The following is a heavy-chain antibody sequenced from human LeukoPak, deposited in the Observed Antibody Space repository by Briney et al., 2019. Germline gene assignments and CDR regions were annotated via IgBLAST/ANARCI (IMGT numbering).Heavy chain of an antibody. J-gene: IGHJ3*02. Sequence: SETLSLTCAVYGGSFSGYYWSWIRQPPGKGLEWIGEINHSGSTNYNPSLKSRVTISVDTSKNQFSLKLSSVTAADTAVYYCARDDDEYSSVALGWGAFDIWGQGTMVTVSS. CDR2: INHSGST. V-gene: IGHV4-34*01. CDR1: GGSFSGYY. CDR3: ARDDDEYSSVALGWGAFDI. D-gene: IGHD6-19*01.